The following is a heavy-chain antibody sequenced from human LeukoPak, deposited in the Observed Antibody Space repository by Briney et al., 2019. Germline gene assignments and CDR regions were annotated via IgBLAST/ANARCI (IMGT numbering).Heavy chain of an antibody. CDR3: ARERGYTYSFDY. J-gene: IGHJ4*02. D-gene: IGHD5-24*01. V-gene: IGHV3-48*02. Sequence: GGSQRLSCAASGFTLSSYTMSWVRQAPGKGLEWVSYISSNGSATYHAGSVKGRFTISRDKAKNSLYLQLNSLRDEDTAVCYCARERGYTYSFDYWGQGTLVTVSS. CDR2: ISSNGSAT. CDR1: GFTLSSYT.